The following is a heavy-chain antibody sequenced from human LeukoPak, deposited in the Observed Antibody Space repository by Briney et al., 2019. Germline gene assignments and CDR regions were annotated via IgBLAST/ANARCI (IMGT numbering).Heavy chain of an antibody. V-gene: IGHV4-34*01. CDR2: INHSGST. Sequence: SETLSLTCAVYGGSFSGYYWSWIRQPPGKGLEWIGEINHSGSTNYNPSLKSRVTISVDTSKNQFSLKLSSVTAADTAVYYCARLRYFDWLEPYYFDYWGQGTLVTVSS. J-gene: IGHJ4*02. D-gene: IGHD3-9*01. CDR3: ARLRYFDWLEPYYFDY. CDR1: GGSFSGYY.